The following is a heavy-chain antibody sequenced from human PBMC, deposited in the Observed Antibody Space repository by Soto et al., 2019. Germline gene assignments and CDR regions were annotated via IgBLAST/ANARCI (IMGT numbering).Heavy chain of an antibody. D-gene: IGHD2-2*01. CDR1: GGSFSGYY. V-gene: IGHV4-34*01. CDR3: TRGYCTSNSCHYYYDY. CDR2: INHSGST. Sequence: SETLSLTCAVYGGSFSGYYWSWIRQTPGKGLEWIGEINHSGSTNYNPSLKSRVTISVDTSKNLFSLKLSSVAAADTAVYYCTRGYCTSNSCHYYYDYWGQGTPVTVSS. J-gene: IGHJ4*02.